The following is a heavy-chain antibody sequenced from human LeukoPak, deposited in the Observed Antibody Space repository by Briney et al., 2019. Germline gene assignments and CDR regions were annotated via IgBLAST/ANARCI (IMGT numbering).Heavy chain of an antibody. CDR2: IYSGGIT. CDR3: ARPKRGSSGYYYFDY. D-gene: IGHD3-22*01. Sequence: GGSLRLSCAASGFTVSSNYMSWVRQAPGKGLEWVSVIYSGGITYYADSVKGRFTISRDNSKNTLYLQMNSLRAEDTAVYYCARPKRGSSGYYYFDYWGQGTLVTVSS. CDR1: GFTVSSNY. V-gene: IGHV3-66*04. J-gene: IGHJ4*02.